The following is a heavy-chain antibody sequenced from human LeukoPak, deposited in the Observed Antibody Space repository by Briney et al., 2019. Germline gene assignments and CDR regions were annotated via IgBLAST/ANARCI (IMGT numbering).Heavy chain of an antibody. CDR3: ARAPAEPTYYYGPGTENLGFDY. Sequence: GGSLRLSCAASGFTVSSNYMSWVRQAPGKGLEWVSVIYSGGSTYYADSVKGRFTISRDNSKNTLYLQMNSLRAEDTAVYYCARAPAEPTYYYGPGTENLGFDYWGQGTLVTVSS. D-gene: IGHD3-10*01. CDR1: GFTVSSNY. V-gene: IGHV3-53*01. J-gene: IGHJ4*02. CDR2: IYSGGST.